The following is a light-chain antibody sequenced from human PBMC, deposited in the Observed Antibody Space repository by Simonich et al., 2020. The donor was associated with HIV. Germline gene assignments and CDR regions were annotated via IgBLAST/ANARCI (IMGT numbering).Light chain of an antibody. J-gene: IGKJ3*01. V-gene: IGKV4-1*01. CDR1: QSVLHTSNNKNY. Sequence: DIVVTQSPDSLPVSLGERATINCKSSQSVLHTSNNKNYLAWYQQKPGQPPKLLIYWATTRESGVPDRFSGSGSGTDFTLTISSLQAEDVAVYYCQQYYSTPFTFGPGTKVDFK. CDR3: QQYYSTPFT. CDR2: WAT.